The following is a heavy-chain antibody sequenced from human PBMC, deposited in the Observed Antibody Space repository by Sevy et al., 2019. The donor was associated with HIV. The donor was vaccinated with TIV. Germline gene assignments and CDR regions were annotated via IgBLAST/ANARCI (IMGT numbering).Heavy chain of an antibody. V-gene: IGHV3-7*01. D-gene: IGHD2-2*01. J-gene: IGHJ6*02. CDR2: INEDGTEK. Sequence: GGSLRLSCAASGFTFSTYWMSWFRQAPGKGLEWVANINEDGTEKFYVVSVKGRFTMSMENAKNSLYLQMNSLRAEDAAVYYCARDNATVSRRGLRYYYYGTDVWGQGTTVTVSS. CDR3: ARDNATVSRRGLRYYYYGTDV. CDR1: GFTFSTYW.